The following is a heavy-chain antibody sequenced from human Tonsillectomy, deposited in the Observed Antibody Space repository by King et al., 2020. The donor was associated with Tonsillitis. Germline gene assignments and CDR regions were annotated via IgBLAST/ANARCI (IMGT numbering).Heavy chain of an antibody. D-gene: IGHD6-13*01. CDR3: ARDLNADRSGIWFDVLDL. CDR2: IRKDSSRI. J-gene: IGHJ3*01. Sequence: VQLVESGGGLVQPGGSRRLSCAASGFSFSTYWMAWVRQAPGKGLEWVANIRKDSSRISYADSVKGRFTISRDNDKNSLYLQMNSLRTEDTAVYYCARDLNADRSGIWFDVLDLWGQGTMVTVPS. V-gene: IGHV3-7*01. CDR1: GFSFSTYW.